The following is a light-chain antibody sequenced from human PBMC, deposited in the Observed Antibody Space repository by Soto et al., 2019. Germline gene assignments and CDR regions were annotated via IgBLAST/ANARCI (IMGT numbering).Light chain of an antibody. Sequence: QTVVTQEPSFSVSPGRTVTLTCGLTSGSVSKSYYPSWYQQTPGQAPLTLMYNTNTRSSGVPDRFSGSILGNKAALTIAGAQTHDEADYYCVLYMGSGVLVFGGGTKLTVL. V-gene: IGLV8-61*01. CDR3: VLYMGSGVLV. CDR2: NTN. CDR1: SGSVSKSYY. J-gene: IGLJ3*02.